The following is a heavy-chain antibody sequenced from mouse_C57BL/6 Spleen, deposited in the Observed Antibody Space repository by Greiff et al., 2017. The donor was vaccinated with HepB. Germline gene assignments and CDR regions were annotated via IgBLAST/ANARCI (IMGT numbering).Heavy chain of an antibody. CDR1: GFSLTSYG. CDR2: IWRGGST. V-gene: IGHV2-5*01. CDR3: AKGTAQATLYAMDY. J-gene: IGHJ4*01. D-gene: IGHD3-2*02. Sequence: VQLQQSGPGLVQPSQSLSITCTVSGFSLTSYGVHWVRQSPGKGLEWLGVIWRGGSTDYNAAFMSRLSITKDNSKSQVFFKMNSLQADDTAIYYCAKGTAQATLYAMDYWGQGTSVTVSS.